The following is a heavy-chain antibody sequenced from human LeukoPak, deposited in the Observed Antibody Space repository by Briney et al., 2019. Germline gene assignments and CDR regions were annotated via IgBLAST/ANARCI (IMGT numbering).Heavy chain of an antibody. Sequence: GGSLRLPCAASGFTFSNFAMSWVRQVPEKGLEWVSTIRGGGAGAHYADSVKGRFTISRDNSRNTLYVEMNSLKAEDTAVYFCAKASYSYGNDAFDIWGQGTKVTVSS. CDR1: GFTFSNFA. V-gene: IGHV3-23*01. CDR3: AKASYSYGNDAFDI. J-gene: IGHJ3*02. D-gene: IGHD5-18*01. CDR2: IRGGGAGA.